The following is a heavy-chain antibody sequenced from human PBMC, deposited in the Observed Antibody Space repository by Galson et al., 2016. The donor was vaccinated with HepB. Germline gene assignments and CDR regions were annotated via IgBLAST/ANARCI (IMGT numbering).Heavy chain of an antibody. CDR2: ISGSGGNS. CDR3: ARDPGGSSGYGMDF. CDR1: GFTFSSYA. Sequence: SLRLSCAASGFTFSSYAMSWVRQAPGKGLEWVSAISGSGGNSYYADSVKGRFTISRDNSKNTLYVQMHSLRAEDTAVYYCARDPGGSSGYGMDFWGQGTTVTVSS. D-gene: IGHD6-13*01. J-gene: IGHJ6*02. V-gene: IGHV3-23*01.